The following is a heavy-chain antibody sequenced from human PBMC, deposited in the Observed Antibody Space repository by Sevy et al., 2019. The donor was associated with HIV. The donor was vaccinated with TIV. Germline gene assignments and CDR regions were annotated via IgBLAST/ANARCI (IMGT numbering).Heavy chain of an antibody. CDR3: AKDIRAITMVRGLTFDP. V-gene: IGHV3-9*01. CDR2: ISWNSGSI. Sequence: GGSLRLSCAASGFTFDDYAMHWVRQAPGKGLEWVSGISWNSGSIGYADSVKGRFTISRDNAKNSLYLQMNSLRAEDTALYYCAKDIRAITMVRGLTFDPWGQGTLVTVSS. CDR1: GFTFDDYA. D-gene: IGHD3-10*01. J-gene: IGHJ5*02.